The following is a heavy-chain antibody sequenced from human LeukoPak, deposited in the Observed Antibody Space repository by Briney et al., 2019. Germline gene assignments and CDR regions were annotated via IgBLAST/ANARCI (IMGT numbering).Heavy chain of an antibody. CDR1: NYSFTKYG. V-gene: IGHV1-18*01. D-gene: IGHD2-2*01. Sequence: ASVKVSCKASNYSFTKYGISWVRRAAGQGLEWMGWISAYTRNTDHAQKFQGRVTMTTDTSATTAYMELRSLRSGDTAVYYCARDSGYQSDAFDFWGQGTMVIVSS. J-gene: IGHJ3*01. CDR3: ARDSGYQSDAFDF. CDR2: ISAYTRNT.